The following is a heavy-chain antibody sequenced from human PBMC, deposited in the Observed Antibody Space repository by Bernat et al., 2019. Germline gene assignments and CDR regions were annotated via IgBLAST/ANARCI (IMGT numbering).Heavy chain of an antibody. J-gene: IGHJ5*02. CDR1: GGSFSGYY. Sequence: QVQLQQWGAGLLKPSETLSLTCAVYGGSFSGYYWSWIRQPPGNGLEWIGEINHSGSTNYNPSLKSRVTISVDTSKNQFSLKLSSVTAADTAVYYCASTGGGYCSGGSCYGWDWFDPWGQGTLVTVSS. V-gene: IGHV4-34*01. CDR2: INHSGST. D-gene: IGHD2-15*01. CDR3: ASTGGGYCSGGSCYGWDWFDP.